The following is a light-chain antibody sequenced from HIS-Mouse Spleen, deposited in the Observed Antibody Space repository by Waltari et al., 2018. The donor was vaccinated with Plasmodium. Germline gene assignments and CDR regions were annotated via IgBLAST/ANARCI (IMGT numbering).Light chain of an antibody. Sequence: EIVMTQSPATLSVSPGERATLSCRASQSVSSNLAWYQQKPGQAPRLLIYGASTRATGIPARVSGSGSGTEFNLTISSLQSEDFAVYYCQQYNNWSFTFGPGTKVDIK. J-gene: IGKJ3*01. CDR3: QQYNNWSFT. V-gene: IGKV3-15*01. CDR1: QSVSSN. CDR2: GAS.